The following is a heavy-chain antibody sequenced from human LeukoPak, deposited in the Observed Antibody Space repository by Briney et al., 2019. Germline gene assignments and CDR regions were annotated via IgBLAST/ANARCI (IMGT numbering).Heavy chain of an antibody. Sequence: GGSLRLSCAASGFCVSSNFMSWVRQAPGKGLEWVSIIYSGGSTHYADSVKGRFTISRDNSKNTLYLQMSSLRAEDTAVYYCARDIAYNYDSSGYSYVYWGQGTLVTVSS. CDR3: ARDIAYNYDSSGYSYVY. J-gene: IGHJ4*02. D-gene: IGHD3-22*01. CDR1: GFCVSSNF. V-gene: IGHV3-53*01. CDR2: IYSGGST.